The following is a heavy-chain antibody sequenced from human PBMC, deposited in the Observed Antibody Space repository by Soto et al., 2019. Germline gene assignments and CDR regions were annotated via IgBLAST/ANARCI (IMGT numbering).Heavy chain of an antibody. Sequence: SETLSLTCAVSGGSVSGSYYYWAWLRQSPGKGPEWIGSVFHTGFTSYNPSLESRVSVSVDTSKSQFSLKLSAVTASDTAVYCCATSQKGYNWNYFDHWGQGALVTVSS. D-gene: IGHD1-1*01. V-gene: IGHV4-39*01. CDR1: GGSVSGSYYY. CDR2: VFHTGFT. CDR3: ATSQKGYNWNYFDH. J-gene: IGHJ4*02.